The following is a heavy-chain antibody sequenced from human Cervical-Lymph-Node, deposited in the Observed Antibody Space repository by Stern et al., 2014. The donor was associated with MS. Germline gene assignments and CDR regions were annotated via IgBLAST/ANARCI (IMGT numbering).Heavy chain of an antibody. CDR2: ISVYNGNT. CDR3: ARWAYNWDFDY. V-gene: IGHV1-18*01. D-gene: IGHD1-20*01. Sequence: VESGAEVKKPGASVKVSCKASGYTFTRYDIAWVRQAPGQGLEWMGWISVYNGNTKYAQKLQGRVTMTRDTSTNTAYMELRSLISDDTAVYYCARWAYNWDFDYWGQGTLVTVSS. CDR1: GYTFTRYD. J-gene: IGHJ4*02.